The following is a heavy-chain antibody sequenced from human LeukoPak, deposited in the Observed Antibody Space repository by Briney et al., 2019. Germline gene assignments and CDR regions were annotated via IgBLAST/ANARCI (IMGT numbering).Heavy chain of an antibody. CDR2: IWYDGSNK. CDR1: GFTFSNYG. CDR3: ARDSHDILRGYLTGGSDY. D-gene: IGHD3-9*01. V-gene: IGHV3-33*01. J-gene: IGHJ4*02. Sequence: PGRSLRLSCAASGFTFSNYGMHWVRQAPGKGLEWVAVIWYDGSNKYYADSVKGRFTISRDNSKNTLYLQMNSLRAEDTAVYYCARDSHDILRGYLTGGSDYWGQGTLVTVSS.